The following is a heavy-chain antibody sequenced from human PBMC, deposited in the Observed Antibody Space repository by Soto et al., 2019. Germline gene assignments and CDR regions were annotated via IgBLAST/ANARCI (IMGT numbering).Heavy chain of an antibody. J-gene: IGHJ4*02. Sequence: QAQLEESGGGVVQPGRSLRLSCVASGFTLGKYAMHWVRQAPGKGLEWVAGVWSDADVQAYADSVRGRFTISRDKPENTLHLQMNSLRVEDMAIYYCAKEEAFGSGGHDSWGQGTLVIVSS. CDR2: VWSDADVQ. CDR3: AKEEAFGSGGHDS. V-gene: IGHV3-33*03. CDR1: GFTLGKYA. D-gene: IGHD6-19*01.